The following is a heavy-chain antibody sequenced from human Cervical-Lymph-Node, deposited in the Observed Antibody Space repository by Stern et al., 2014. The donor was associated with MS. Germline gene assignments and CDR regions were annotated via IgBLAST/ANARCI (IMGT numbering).Heavy chain of an antibody. J-gene: IGHJ6*02. CDR3: AKDTSPREYFYYGMDV. CDR1: GFTFSSYG. V-gene: IGHV3-30*18. Sequence: VQLVESGGGVVQPGRSLRLSCAASGFTFSSYGLHWVRQAPGKGLEWAAVISYDGSNKVYGYAVKGRFTISRDNSKNTVYLQINSLRAEDTAVYYCAKDTSPREYFYYGMDVWGQGTTVTVSS. D-gene: IGHD3-16*01. CDR2: ISYDGSNK.